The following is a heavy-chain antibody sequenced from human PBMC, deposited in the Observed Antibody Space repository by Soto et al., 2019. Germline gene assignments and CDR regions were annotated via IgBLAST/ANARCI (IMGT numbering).Heavy chain of an antibody. J-gene: IGHJ6*03. CDR3: ARAHKHCSATSCGNYYYMDV. D-gene: IGHD2-2*01. Sequence: SETLSLTCAVYGGSFSGYYWSWIRQPPGKGLEWIGEINHSGSTNYNPSLKSRVTISVDTSKNQFSLKLSSVTAADTAVYYCARAHKHCSATSCGNYYYMDVWGKGTTVTVSS. V-gene: IGHV4-34*01. CDR1: GGSFSGYY. CDR2: INHSGST.